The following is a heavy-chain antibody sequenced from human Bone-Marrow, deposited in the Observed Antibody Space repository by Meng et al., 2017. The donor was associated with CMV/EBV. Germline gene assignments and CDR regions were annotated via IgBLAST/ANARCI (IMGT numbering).Heavy chain of an antibody. CDR3: ARGRMRADFDC. CDR2: FNGYNSDT. CDR1: GFTFSTYV. J-gene: IGHJ4*02. V-gene: IGHV1-18*01. Sequence: ASVKVSCKASGFTFSTYVITWVRQAPGQGLEWMGWFNGYNSDTNYAQKAQGRVTVTIDTSTNTAYMEMRSLRSDDTAVYYCARGRMRADFDCWGQGTLVTVSS.